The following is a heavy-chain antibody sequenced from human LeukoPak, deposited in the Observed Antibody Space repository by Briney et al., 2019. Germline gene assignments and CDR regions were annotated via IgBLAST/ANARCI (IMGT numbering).Heavy chain of an antibody. CDR3: ARGTYYYDSSGYSAFGY. D-gene: IGHD3-22*01. CDR2: IYYSGST. CDR1: GASIRDYY. V-gene: IGHV4-59*01. J-gene: IGHJ4*02. Sequence: PSETLSLTCTVSGASIRDYYWSWIRQPPGKGLEFIGYIYYSGSTSYNPSLKSRVTISVDTSKNQFSLKLSSVTAADTAVYYCARGTYYYDSSGYSAFGYWGQGTLVTVSS.